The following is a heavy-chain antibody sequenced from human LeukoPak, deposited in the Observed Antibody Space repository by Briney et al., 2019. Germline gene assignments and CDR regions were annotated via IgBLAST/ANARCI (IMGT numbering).Heavy chain of an antibody. CDR2: ISSSGSTI. Sequence: GGSLRLSCAASGFTFSDYYMSWIRQAPGKGLEWVSHISSSGSTIYYADSVKGRFTISRDNSKDTLYLQMNSLRAEDTAVYYCARDRMGVATYGMDVWGQGTTVTVSS. V-gene: IGHV3-11*04. CDR1: GFTFSDYY. J-gene: IGHJ6*02. CDR3: ARDRMGVATYGMDV. D-gene: IGHD5-12*01.